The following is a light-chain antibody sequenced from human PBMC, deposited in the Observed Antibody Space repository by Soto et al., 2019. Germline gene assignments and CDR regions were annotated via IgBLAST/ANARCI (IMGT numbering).Light chain of an antibody. CDR2: DNN. Sequence: QSVLTQPPSVSAAPGQKVTISCAGSNSNIGNNYVSWFQQLPGAAPKVLIYDNNKRPSGIPDRFTGSKSGTSATLGITGLQTGDEADYYCGTWDSIMSAVVFGGGTQLTVL. V-gene: IGLV1-51*01. CDR1: NSNIGNNY. J-gene: IGLJ2*01. CDR3: GTWDSIMSAVV.